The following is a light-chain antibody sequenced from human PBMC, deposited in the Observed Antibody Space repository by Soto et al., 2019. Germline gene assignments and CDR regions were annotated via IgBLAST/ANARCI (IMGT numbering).Light chain of an antibody. CDR2: GAS. J-gene: IGKJ5*01. CDR3: KNFGGPTST. V-gene: IGKV3-20*01. CDR1: QSVSSSY. Sequence: EIVLTQSPGTLSLSPGEGATLSCRASQSVSSSYIAWYQQRPGQTPSLLIYGASTRATGIPDRFSGSGSGTHFTLTASSWGPGDFGVYYWKNFGGPTSTFAQGPGREF.